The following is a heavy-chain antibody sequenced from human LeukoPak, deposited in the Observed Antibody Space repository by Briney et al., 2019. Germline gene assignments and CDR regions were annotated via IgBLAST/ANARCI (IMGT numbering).Heavy chain of an antibody. CDR3: ARLGYCSGGSCYL. D-gene: IGHD2-15*01. CDR1: GFTFSTYS. CDR2: ISSSSSPV. J-gene: IGHJ4*02. V-gene: IGHV3-48*02. Sequence: GGSLRLSCAASGFTFSTYSMNWVRQAPGKGLERVSYISSSSSPVYYADSVKGRFTISRDNAKNSLYLQMNSLRDEDTAVYYCARLGYCSGGSCYLWGQGTPVTVSS.